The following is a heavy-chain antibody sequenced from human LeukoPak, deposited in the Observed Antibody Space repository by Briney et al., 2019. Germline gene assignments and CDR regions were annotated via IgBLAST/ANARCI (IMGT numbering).Heavy chain of an antibody. CDR2: IIPILGIA. V-gene: IGHV1-69*04. CDR3: ARDGGGGAAHFDY. CDR1: GGTFSSYT. D-gene: IGHD1-26*01. J-gene: IGHJ4*02. Sequence: SVKVSCKASGGTFSSYTISWVRQAPGQGLEWMGRIIPILGIANYAQKFQGRVTITADKSTSTAYMELSSLRSEDTAVYYCARDGGGGAAHFDYWGRGTLVTVSS.